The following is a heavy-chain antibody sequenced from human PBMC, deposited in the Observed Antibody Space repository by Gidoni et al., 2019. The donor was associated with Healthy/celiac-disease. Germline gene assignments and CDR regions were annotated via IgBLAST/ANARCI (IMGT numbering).Heavy chain of an antibody. CDR2: IYYSGST. J-gene: IGHJ6*02. D-gene: IGHD2-2*01. CDR1: GGSVSSGSYY. CDR3: ARGCVVVPAPYYYYGMDV. Sequence: QVQLQESGPGLVKPSETLSLTCTVSGGSVSSGSYYWSWIRQPPGKGLEWIGYIYYSGSTNYNPSLKSRVTISVDTSKNQFSLKLSSVTAADTAVDYCARGCVVVPAPYYYYGMDVWGQGTTVTVSS. V-gene: IGHV4-61*01.